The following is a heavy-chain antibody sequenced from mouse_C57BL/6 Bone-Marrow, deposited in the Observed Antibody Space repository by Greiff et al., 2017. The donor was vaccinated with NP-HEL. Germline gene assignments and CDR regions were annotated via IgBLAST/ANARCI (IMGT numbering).Heavy chain of an antibody. Sequence: EVQLQQSGPGLVKPSQSLSLTCSVTGYSITSGYYWNWIRQFPGNKLEWMGYISYDGSNNYNPSLKNRISITRDTSKNQFFLKLNSVTTEDTATYYCARDRVLRSLYFDYWGQGTTLTVSS. D-gene: IGHD1-1*01. CDR2: ISYDGSN. CDR1: GYSITSGYY. J-gene: IGHJ2*01. V-gene: IGHV3-6*01. CDR3: ARDRVLRSLYFDY.